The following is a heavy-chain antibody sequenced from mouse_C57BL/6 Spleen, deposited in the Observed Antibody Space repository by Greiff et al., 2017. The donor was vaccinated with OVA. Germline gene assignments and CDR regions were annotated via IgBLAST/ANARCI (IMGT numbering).Heavy chain of an antibody. V-gene: IGHV1-42*01. J-gene: IGHJ2*01. D-gene: IGHD2-3*01. Sequence: EVKLQESGPELVKPGASVKISCKASGYSFTGYYMNWVKQSPEKSLEWIGEINPSTGGTTYNQKFKAKATLTVDKSSSTAYMQLKSLTSEDSAVYYCASYDYLDYWGQGTTLTVSS. CDR2: INPSTGGT. CDR3: ASYDYLDY. CDR1: GYSFTGYY.